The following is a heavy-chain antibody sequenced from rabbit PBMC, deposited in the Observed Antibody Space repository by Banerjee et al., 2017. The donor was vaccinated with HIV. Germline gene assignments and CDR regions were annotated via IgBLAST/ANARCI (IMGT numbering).Heavy chain of an antibody. Sequence: QSLEESGGDLVKPGASLTLTCTASGFSFSSNYYMCWVRQAPGKGLEWIACISGGNSGSTYYASWAKGRFTISKASSTTVTLQMTSLTAADTATYFCAREEGSSYLFNLWGPGTLVTVS. CDR1: GFSFSSNYY. J-gene: IGHJ4*01. D-gene: IGHD8-1*01. CDR2: ISGGNSGST. CDR3: AREEGSSYLFNL. V-gene: IGHV1S40*01.